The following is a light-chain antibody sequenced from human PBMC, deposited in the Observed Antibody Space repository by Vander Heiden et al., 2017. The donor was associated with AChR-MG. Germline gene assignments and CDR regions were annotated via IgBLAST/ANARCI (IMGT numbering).Light chain of an antibody. CDR1: TSDVGAYDY. Sequence: QSALTQPASVSGSPGQSITISCTGTTSDVGAYDYVSWYQHHPGEAPKLMSCEVTKRPSGISDRFSGSKSGNTASLTISGLQAEDEADYYGSSFSTGSTDVVCGGGTKVTGL. CDR2: EVT. J-gene: IGLJ2*01. V-gene: IGLV2-14*01. CDR3: SSFSTGSTDVV.